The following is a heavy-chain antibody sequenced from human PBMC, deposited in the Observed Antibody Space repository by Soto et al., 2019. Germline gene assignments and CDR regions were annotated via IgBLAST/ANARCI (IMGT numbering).Heavy chain of an antibody. CDR1: GGTFSRHA. V-gene: IGHV1-69*01. J-gene: IGHJ4*02. CDR2: IIPIFGTA. D-gene: IGHD6-19*01. Sequence: QVQLVQSGAEVRKPGSSVKVSCKASGGTFSRHAISWVRQAPGQGLEWMGGIIPIFGTANHAQKFQGRVTITADESTSTAYMELSSLRSEDTAVYYCARGPGIAVAAPFDYWGQGTLVTVSS. CDR3: ARGPGIAVAAPFDY.